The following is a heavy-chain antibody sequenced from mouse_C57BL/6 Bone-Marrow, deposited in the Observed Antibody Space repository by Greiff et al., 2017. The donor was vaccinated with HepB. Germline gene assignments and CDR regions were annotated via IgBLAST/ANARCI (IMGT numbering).Heavy chain of an antibody. D-gene: IGHD1-1*01. J-gene: IGHJ4*01. CDR2: ISDGGSYT. Sequence: EVQGVESGGGLVKPGGSLKLSCAASGFTFSSYAMSWFRQTPEKRLEWVATISDGGSYTYYPDNVKGRFTISRDNAKNNLYLQMSHLKSEDTAMYYCARNYYGSRDYAMDYWGQGTSVTVSS. CDR1: GFTFSSYA. V-gene: IGHV5-4*01. CDR3: ARNYYGSRDYAMDY.